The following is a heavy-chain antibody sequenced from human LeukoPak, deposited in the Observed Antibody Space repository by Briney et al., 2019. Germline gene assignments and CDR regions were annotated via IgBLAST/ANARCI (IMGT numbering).Heavy chain of an antibody. CDR2: IKFEGSST. CDR3: ARGLSSSWGAYYYYGMDV. D-gene: IGHD6-13*01. CDR1: RFPLSNYW. Sequence: GGSLSLSCAASRFPLSNYWTHWVRHAPGKGLVWVARIKFEGSSTNYAGSVRGRFTISRDNAKTTLYLQMNSLRGEDTAVYYCARGLSSSWGAYYYYGMDVWGQGTTVTVSS. V-gene: IGHV3-74*01. J-gene: IGHJ6*02.